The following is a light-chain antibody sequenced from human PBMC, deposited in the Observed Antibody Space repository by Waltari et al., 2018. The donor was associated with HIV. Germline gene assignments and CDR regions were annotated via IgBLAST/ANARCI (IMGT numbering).Light chain of an antibody. CDR3: QQRSNWPPWT. CDR1: HRVSSY. CDR2: DAS. V-gene: IGKV3-11*01. J-gene: IGKJ1*01. Sequence: GRATLSCRASHRVSSYLAWYYQKPGQAPRLLIYDASNRATGIPARFSGSGSATDFTLTISSLEPEDFAVYYCQQRSNWPPWTFGQGPKVEI.